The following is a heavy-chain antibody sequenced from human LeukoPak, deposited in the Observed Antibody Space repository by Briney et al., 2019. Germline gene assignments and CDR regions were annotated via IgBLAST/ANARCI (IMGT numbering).Heavy chain of an antibody. J-gene: IGHJ4*02. D-gene: IGHD2-2*01. CDR2: IYPGDSDT. V-gene: IGHV5-51*01. CDR1: GYSFSNSW. Sequence: SGESLKISCKGSGYSFSNSWIGWVRQMPGKGLEWMGIIYPGDSDTRYGPSFQGQVTISADKSVSTAYLHWSSLKASDTAIYYCARHLSSIISCPTYWGQGTLVTVSS. CDR3: ARHLSSIISCPTY.